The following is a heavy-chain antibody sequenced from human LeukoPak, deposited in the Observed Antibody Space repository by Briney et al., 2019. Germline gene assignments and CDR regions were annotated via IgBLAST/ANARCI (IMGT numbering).Heavy chain of an antibody. CDR1: GFTFGDHA. CDR3: GRGPICLSLYYGMDV. Sequence: GRSLRLSCTGSGFTFGDHAMSWVRQAPGKGLEWVGFIRSKAYGGTTEYAASVKGRFSISRDDSNNIAYLQMSSLESEYTAVYFCGRGPICLSLYYGMDVWAQRTTPTVSS. D-gene: IGHD3-16*01. J-gene: IGHJ6*02. V-gene: IGHV3-49*04. CDR2: IRSKAYGGTT.